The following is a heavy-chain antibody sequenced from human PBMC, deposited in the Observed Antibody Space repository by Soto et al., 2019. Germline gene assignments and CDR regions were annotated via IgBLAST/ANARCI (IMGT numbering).Heavy chain of an antibody. CDR2: ISGSGGDT. J-gene: IGHJ5*02. Sequence: SGGSLRLSCSASGFTFTSYAMSWVRQAPGKGLEWVSGISGSGGDTKSADSVKGRFTISRDNSKNTLYPQMNSLRAEDTAVYYCASRRSNWFDPWGQGTLVTVSS. CDR1: GFTFTSYA. CDR3: ASRRSNWFDP. V-gene: IGHV3-23*01. D-gene: IGHD6-6*01.